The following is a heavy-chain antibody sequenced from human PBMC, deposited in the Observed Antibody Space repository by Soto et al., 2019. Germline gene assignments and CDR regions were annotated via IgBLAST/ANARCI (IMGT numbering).Heavy chain of an antibody. CDR2: IYYSGST. D-gene: IGHD1-26*01. CDR3: ARHVRRGFYYYMDV. J-gene: IGHJ6*03. Sequence: SETLSLTCTVSGGSISNYYWSWIRQPPGKGLEWIGYIYYSGSTNYNPSLKSRVTISVDTSKNQLSLKLSSVTAADTAVYYCARHVRRGFYYYMDVWGKGTTVTVSS. V-gene: IGHV4-59*08. CDR1: GGSISNYY.